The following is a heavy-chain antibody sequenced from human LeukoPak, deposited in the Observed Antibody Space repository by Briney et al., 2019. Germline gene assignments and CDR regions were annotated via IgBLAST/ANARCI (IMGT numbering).Heavy chain of an antibody. D-gene: IGHD6-19*01. CDR2: ISYDGSNK. CDR3: ARGPSGWYFFGSGYFDY. CDR1: GFTFSSYG. J-gene: IGHJ4*02. V-gene: IGHV3-30*03. Sequence: GGSLRLSCAASGFTFSSYGMHWVRQAPGKGLEWVAVISYDGSNKYYADSVKGRFTISRDNSKNTLYLQMNSLRAEDTAVYYCARGPSGWYFFGSGYFDYWGQGTLVTVSS.